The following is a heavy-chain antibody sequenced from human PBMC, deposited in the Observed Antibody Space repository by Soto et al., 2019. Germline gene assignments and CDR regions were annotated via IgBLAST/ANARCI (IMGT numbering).Heavy chain of an antibody. CDR1: GYTFTSYC. CDR2: ISAYNGNT. Sequence: GASVKVSCKASGYTFTSYCISWVLQAPGQGLEWMGWISAYNGNTNYAQKLQGRVTMTTDTSTSTAYMELRSLRSDDTAVYYCARGPTYYYDSSGSHAFDIWGQGTMVTVSS. V-gene: IGHV1-18*01. D-gene: IGHD3-22*01. J-gene: IGHJ3*02. CDR3: ARGPTYYYDSSGSHAFDI.